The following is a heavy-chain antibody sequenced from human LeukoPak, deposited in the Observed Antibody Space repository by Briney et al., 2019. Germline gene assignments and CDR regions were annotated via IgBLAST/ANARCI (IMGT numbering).Heavy chain of an antibody. D-gene: IGHD5-12*01. CDR3: ARTAPGLRLDYSDY. J-gene: IGHJ4*02. CDR1: GGSFSGYY. V-gene: IGHV4-34*01. Sequence: PSETLSLTCAVYGGSFSGYYWSWIRQPPGKGLEWIGEINHSGSTNYNPSLKSRVTISVDTSKNQFSLKLSSVTAADTAVYYCARTAPGLRLDYSDYWGQGTPVTVSS. CDR2: INHSGST.